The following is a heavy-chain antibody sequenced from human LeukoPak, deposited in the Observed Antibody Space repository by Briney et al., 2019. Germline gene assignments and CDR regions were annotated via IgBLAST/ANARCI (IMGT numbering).Heavy chain of an antibody. CDR1: GYTFTSYG. V-gene: IGHV1-18*01. Sequence: ASVKVSCKASGYTFTSYGISWVRQAPGQGLEWMGWISAYNGNTNYAQKLQGRVTMTTDTSTSTAYMELRSLRSDDTAVYYCATRLDIVVVPAEKGFDPWGQGTLVTVSS. CDR2: ISAYNGNT. D-gene: IGHD2-2*01. J-gene: IGHJ5*02. CDR3: ATRLDIVVVPAEKGFDP.